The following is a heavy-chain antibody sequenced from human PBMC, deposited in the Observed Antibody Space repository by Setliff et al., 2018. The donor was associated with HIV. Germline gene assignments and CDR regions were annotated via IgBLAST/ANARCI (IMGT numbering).Heavy chain of an antibody. CDR1: GGSFSGYY. V-gene: IGHV4-34*01. J-gene: IGHJ4*02. CDR2: INHSGNT. CDR3: ARGLGRGSGTYYNPPGY. D-gene: IGHD3-10*01. Sequence: TLSLTCAFNGGSFSGYYWMWIRRSPGEGLEWIGEINHSGNTNYNPSLKSRVTMSGDTSKNQFSLNLTSVTAADTAVYFCARGLGRGSGTYYNPPGYWGPGTLVTVSS.